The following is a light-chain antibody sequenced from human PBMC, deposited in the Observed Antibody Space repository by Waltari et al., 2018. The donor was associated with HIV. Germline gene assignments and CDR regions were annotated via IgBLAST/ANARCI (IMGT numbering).Light chain of an antibody. CDR1: QSVSGN. V-gene: IGKV3-15*01. J-gene: IGKJ2*01. CDR2: AAS. Sequence: ETVLTQSPVTLSVSPGERVTLSCRASQSVSGNLVWYQQKPGQAPRLLIYAASSRATDIPARFSGSGSGIDYTLTISNLQSEDSAVYYCQQNIHWPPYTFGQGTKLEIK. CDR3: QQNIHWPPYT.